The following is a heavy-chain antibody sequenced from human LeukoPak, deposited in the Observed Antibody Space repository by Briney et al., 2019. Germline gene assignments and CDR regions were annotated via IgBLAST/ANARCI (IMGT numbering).Heavy chain of an antibody. CDR3: ARRGIAVAGFDY. V-gene: IGHV3-74*01. CDR2: INSDGSST. J-gene: IGHJ4*02. D-gene: IGHD6-19*01. CDR1: GFIFDDYA. Sequence: PGGSLRLSCAASGFIFDDYAMNWVRQAPGKGLVWVSRINSDGSSTSYADSVKGRFTISRDNAKNTLYLQMNSLRAEDTAVYYCARRGIAVAGFDYWGQGTLVTVSS.